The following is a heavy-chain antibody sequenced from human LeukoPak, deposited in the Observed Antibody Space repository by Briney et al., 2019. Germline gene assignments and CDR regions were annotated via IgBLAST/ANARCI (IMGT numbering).Heavy chain of an antibody. CDR1: GGSFSGYY. J-gene: IGHJ2*01. Sequence: SETLSLTCAVYGGSFSGYYWSCIRQPPGKGLEWIGRIYSSGSTDYNPSLKSRVTMSVDTSKNKFSLKLSSVTAADTAVYYCAREGTVAGNWYFDLWGRGTLVTVSS. V-gene: IGHV4-4*07. D-gene: IGHD6-19*01. CDR2: IYSSGST. CDR3: AREGTVAGNWYFDL.